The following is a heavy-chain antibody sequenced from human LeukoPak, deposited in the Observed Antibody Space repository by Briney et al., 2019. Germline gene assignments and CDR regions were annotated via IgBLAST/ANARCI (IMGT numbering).Heavy chain of an antibody. CDR2: INHSGST. Sequence: PSETLSLTCAVYGGSFSGYYWSWIRQPPGKGLEWIGVINHSGSTNYNPSLKSRVTISVDTSKNQFSLKLSSVTAADTAVYYCARGPYDILTGSHPFDYWGQGTLVTVSS. V-gene: IGHV4-34*01. CDR3: ARGPYDILTGSHPFDY. J-gene: IGHJ4*02. D-gene: IGHD3-9*01. CDR1: GGSFSGYY.